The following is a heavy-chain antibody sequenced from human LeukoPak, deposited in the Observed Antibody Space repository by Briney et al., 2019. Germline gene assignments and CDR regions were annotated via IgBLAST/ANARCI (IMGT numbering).Heavy chain of an antibody. Sequence: AGGSLRLSCAASGFTFSSYSMNWVRQAPGKGLEWVSSISSSSSYIYYADSVKGRFTISRDNAKNSLYLQMNSLRAEDTAVYYCARDLGQQLGFYYFDYWGQGTLVTVSS. CDR1: GFTFSSYS. J-gene: IGHJ4*02. V-gene: IGHV3-21*01. CDR2: ISSSSSYI. D-gene: IGHD6-13*01. CDR3: ARDLGQQLGFYYFDY.